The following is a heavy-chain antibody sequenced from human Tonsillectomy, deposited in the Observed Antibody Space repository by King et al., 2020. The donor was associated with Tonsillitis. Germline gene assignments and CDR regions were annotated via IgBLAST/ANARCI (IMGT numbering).Heavy chain of an antibody. CDR1: VFTFSSYS. V-gene: IGHV3-21*01. J-gene: IGHJ4*02. CDR2: ISSSSSYI. Sequence: VQLVESGGGLVKPGGSLRLSCAASVFTFSSYSMNWVRQAPGKGLEWVSSISSSSSYIYYADSVKGRFTISSDNAKNSLYLQMNSLRAEDTAVYYCARDGVGATPGSDYWGQGTLVTVSS. CDR3: ARDGVGATPGSDY. D-gene: IGHD1-26*01.